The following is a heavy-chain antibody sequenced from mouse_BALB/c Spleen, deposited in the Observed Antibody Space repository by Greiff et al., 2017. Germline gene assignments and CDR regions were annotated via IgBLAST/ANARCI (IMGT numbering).Heavy chain of an antibody. J-gene: IGHJ2*01. D-gene: IGHD2-4*01. CDR1: GYTFTSYW. CDR3: TGRSHYDVGY. CDR2: IYPGNSDT. V-gene: IGHV1-5*01. Sequence: EVQLQQSGTVLARPGASVKMSCKASGYTFTSYWMHWVKQRPGQGLEWIGAIYPGNSDTSYNQKFKGKAKLTAVTSTSTAYMELSSLTNEDSAVYYCTGRSHYDVGYWGQGTTLTVSS.